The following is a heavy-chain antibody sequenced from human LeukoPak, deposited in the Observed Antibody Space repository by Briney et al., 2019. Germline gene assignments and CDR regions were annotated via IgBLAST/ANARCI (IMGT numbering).Heavy chain of an antibody. J-gene: IGHJ5*01. Sequence: GGSLRLSCAASGFTFSDFCMTWIRQAPGKGLEWVAVISFDGSLRYAADSLKGRFTDSGDNSNNTVYLGMNSLRREDTAVYYCSRGWLRTNPLDPWGQGTLVTVSS. CDR1: GFTFSDFC. CDR3: SRGWLRTNPLDP. D-gene: IGHD5-12*01. CDR2: ISFDGSLR. V-gene: IGHV3-30*03.